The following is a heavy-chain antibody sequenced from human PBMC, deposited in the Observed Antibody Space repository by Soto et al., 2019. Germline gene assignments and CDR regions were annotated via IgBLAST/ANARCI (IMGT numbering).Heavy chain of an antibody. CDR3: AREDRDRETGLVPAAIDGMDV. D-gene: IGHD2-2*01. Sequence: QVQLVQSGAEVKKPGSSVKVSCKASGGTFSRYSITWVRQAPGHGLEWIGRIIPIFGIASYAQKFPGRVTITADESTSTAYRELSSLRSDDTAVYYCAREDRDRETGLVPAAIDGMDVWCQGTTVTVAS. V-gene: IGHV1-69*08. CDR2: IIPIFGIA. CDR1: GGTFSRYS. J-gene: IGHJ6*02.